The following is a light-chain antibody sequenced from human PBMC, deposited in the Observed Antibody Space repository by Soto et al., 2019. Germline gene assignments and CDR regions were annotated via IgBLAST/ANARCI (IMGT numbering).Light chain of an antibody. Sequence: DIVMTQSPDSLAVSLGERATINCKSSQSVLYSSNNKNYLAWYQQKPGQPPKALIYWASTRESGVPDRFSGSESGTDFTLTNSSLQAEDVAVYYCQQYYTTPWTFGQGTKVEIK. V-gene: IGKV4-1*01. CDR2: WAS. CDR3: QQYYTTPWT. CDR1: QSVLYSSNNKNY. J-gene: IGKJ1*01.